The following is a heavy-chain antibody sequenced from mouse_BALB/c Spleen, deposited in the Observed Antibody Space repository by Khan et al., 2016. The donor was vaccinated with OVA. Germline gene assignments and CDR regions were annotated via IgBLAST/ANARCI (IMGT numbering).Heavy chain of an antibody. J-gene: IGHJ1*01. D-gene: IGHD2-1*01. CDR2: INTYTGEP. Sequence: QIQLVQSGPELKKPGETVKISCKASGYTFTNYGMNWVKQAPGKGLKWIGWINTYTGEPTYGDDLKGRFVVALETAASTAYLHINNLKNEYTATYCCSRFGNYWYFDGWSAGTTDTVSS. CDR3: SRFGNYWYFDG. V-gene: IGHV9-3-1*01. CDR1: GYTFTNYG.